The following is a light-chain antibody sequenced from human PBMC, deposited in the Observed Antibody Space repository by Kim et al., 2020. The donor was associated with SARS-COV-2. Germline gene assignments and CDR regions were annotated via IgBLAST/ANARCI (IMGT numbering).Light chain of an antibody. J-gene: IGKJ1*01. V-gene: IGKV1-27*01. CDR3: QNYNSAPRT. CDR2: AAS. Sequence: ASLGNRVTTTCRASQGISNYLAWYQQKPGKVPKLLISAASALQSGVPSRFSGGGSGTDFTLTISSLQPEDVATYYCQNYNSAPRTFGQGTKVDIK. CDR1: QGISNY.